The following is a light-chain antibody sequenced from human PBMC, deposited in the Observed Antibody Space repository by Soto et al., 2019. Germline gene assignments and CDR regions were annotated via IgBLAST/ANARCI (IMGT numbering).Light chain of an antibody. Sequence: DIQMTQSPSTLSASVGDRVTITCRASQSINIWLAWYQQKPGKAPKLLIYDASSLQSGVPSRFRGSTSGTEFTLTISSLQPDDFATYYCQQYDSFPVTFGQGTRLEIK. J-gene: IGKJ5*01. CDR2: DAS. CDR3: QQYDSFPVT. CDR1: QSINIW. V-gene: IGKV1-5*01.